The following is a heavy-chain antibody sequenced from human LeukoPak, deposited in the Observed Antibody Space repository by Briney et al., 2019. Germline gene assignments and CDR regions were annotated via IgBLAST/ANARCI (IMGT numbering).Heavy chain of an antibody. Sequence: KPGGSLRLSCAASGFTFDNAWMNWVRQAPGKGPEWAGRIKSKPDGGTADYAAPVKGRFTISRDDSKNTLNLQMNSLKTEDTAVYYCTTGIRGDWGQGTLVTVSS. D-gene: IGHD3-10*01. V-gene: IGHV3-15*07. CDR2: IKSKPDGGTA. CDR3: TTGIRGD. CDR1: GFTFDNAW. J-gene: IGHJ4*02.